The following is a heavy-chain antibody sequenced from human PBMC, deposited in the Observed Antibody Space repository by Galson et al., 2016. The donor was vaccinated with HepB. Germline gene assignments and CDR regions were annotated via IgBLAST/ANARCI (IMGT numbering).Heavy chain of an antibody. Sequence: SLRLSCAASGFDFTSYTIHWVRQAPGRGLEWVSVIWFDGSPTYYADSVKGRFTISRDNSKNTVYLQMSSLRAEDTAVYYCARVRRSLDWTHGMDVWGKGTTVTLYS. V-gene: IGHV3-33*01. J-gene: IGHJ6*04. D-gene: IGHD3/OR15-3a*01. CDR2: IWFDGSPT. CDR3: ARVRRSLDWTHGMDV. CDR1: GFDFTSYT.